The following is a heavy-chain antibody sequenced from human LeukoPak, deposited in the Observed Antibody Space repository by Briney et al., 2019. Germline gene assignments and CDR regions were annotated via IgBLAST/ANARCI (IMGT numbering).Heavy chain of an antibody. CDR3: ARDISSRRLDY. V-gene: IGHV3-48*03. Sequence: TGGSLRLSCAASGFTFSNYELNWVRQAPGEGLEWVSYISDSGDTIYYADSVKGRLTISRDNSKNMLYLQMDSLRAEDTAIYYCARDISSRRLDYWGQGTLVTVSS. CDR1: GFTFSNYE. D-gene: IGHD6-6*01. J-gene: IGHJ4*02. CDR2: ISDSGDTI.